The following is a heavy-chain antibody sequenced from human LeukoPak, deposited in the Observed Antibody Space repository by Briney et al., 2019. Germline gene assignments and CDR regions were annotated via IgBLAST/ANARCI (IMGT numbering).Heavy chain of an antibody. J-gene: IGHJ6*03. Sequence: SQTLSLTCTVSGGSISSGSYYWSWIRQPAGKGLEWIGRIYTSGSTNYNPSLKSRVTISVDTSKNQFSLKLSSVTAADTAVYYRARVPYGSGSFPYYYYYYMDVWGKGTTVTISS. CDR3: ARVPYGSGSFPYYYYYYMDV. CDR1: GGSISSGSYY. D-gene: IGHD3-10*01. V-gene: IGHV4-61*02. CDR2: IYTSGST.